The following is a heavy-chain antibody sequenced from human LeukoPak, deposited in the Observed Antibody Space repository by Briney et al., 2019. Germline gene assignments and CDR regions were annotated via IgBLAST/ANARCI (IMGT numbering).Heavy chain of an antibody. D-gene: IGHD2-2*01. Sequence: SVKVSCKASGGTFSTNAISWVRQAPGQGLEWMGRIIPIFDIANYAQKFQGRVTITADKSTSTAYMELSSLRSDDTAVYYCASRYCSSTSCYLRANDAFDIWGQGTMVTVSS. J-gene: IGHJ3*02. CDR1: GGTFSTNA. V-gene: IGHV1-69*04. CDR3: ASRYCSSTSCYLRANDAFDI. CDR2: IIPIFDIA.